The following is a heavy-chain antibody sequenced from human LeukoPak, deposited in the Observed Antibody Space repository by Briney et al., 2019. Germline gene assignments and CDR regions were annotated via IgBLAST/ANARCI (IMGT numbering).Heavy chain of an antibody. CDR3: AREPRGSTWFQYWFDP. CDR1: GYTFTGYY. CDR2: INPNSGGT. D-gene: IGHD6-13*01. J-gene: IGHJ5*02. V-gene: IGHV1-2*06. Sequence: ASVKVSCTASGYTFTGYYLHWVRQAPGQGLEWMGRINPNSGGTKNAQNFQGRVTVTSDTSISTAYIELSNLRSDDTAVYYCAREPRGSTWFQYWFDPWGQGTLVTVSS.